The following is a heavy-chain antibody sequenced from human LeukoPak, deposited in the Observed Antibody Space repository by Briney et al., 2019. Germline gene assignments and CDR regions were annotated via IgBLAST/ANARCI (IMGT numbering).Heavy chain of an antibody. CDR3: VRGGIASAFDI. CDR1: RFTFSNYA. Sequence: PGGSLRLSCVASRFTFSNYAMNWVRQAPGKGLEWVSYISSSSSTIYYADSVKGRFTISRDNAKNSLYLQMNSLRAEDTAVYYCVRGGIASAFDIWGQGTMVTVSS. V-gene: IGHV3-48*01. CDR2: ISSSSSTI. D-gene: IGHD6-13*01. J-gene: IGHJ3*02.